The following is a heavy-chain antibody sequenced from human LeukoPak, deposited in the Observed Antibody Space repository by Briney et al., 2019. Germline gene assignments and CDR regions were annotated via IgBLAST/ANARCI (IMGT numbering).Heavy chain of an antibody. CDR2: IKQDGSEK. CDR3: ARVRIGSGWFYFDY. Sequence: GGSLRLSCAASGFTFSGYWMTWVRQASGKGLEWVANIKQDGSEKYYVDSMKGRFTISRDNTKTSLYLQMSSLRVEDTAVYYCARVRIGSGWFYFDYWAQGTLVTVSS. V-gene: IGHV3-7*01. D-gene: IGHD6-19*01. CDR1: GFTFSGYW. J-gene: IGHJ4*02.